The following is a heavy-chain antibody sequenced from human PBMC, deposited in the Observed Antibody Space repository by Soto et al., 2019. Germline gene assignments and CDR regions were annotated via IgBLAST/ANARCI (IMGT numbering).Heavy chain of an antibody. D-gene: IGHD3-22*01. CDR2: IYSDGST. Sequence: PGWSLRLSCAPSGFTVSNNYMNWVRQAPGKGLEWVSIIYSDGSTYYADYVKGRFTISRDNSKNTLYLQMDSLRAEDTAVYFCARGLKIRHDAFDLWGPGTMVTGSS. CDR1: GFTVSNNY. V-gene: IGHV3-53*01. CDR3: ARGLKIRHDAFDL. J-gene: IGHJ3*01.